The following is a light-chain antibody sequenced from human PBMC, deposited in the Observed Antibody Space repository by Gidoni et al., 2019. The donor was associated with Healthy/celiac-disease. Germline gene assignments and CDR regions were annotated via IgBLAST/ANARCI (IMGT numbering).Light chain of an antibody. CDR1: QSISSY. CDR3: QRLNNYRPLT. J-gene: IGKJ4*01. V-gene: IGKV1-9*01. CDR2: AAS. Sequence: DIQMTQSPSFLSASAGDRVTITCRASQSISSYLAWYQQKPGKAPKLLIYAASTLQMRVPSRFSVSGSGTEFTLTISSLRPEDFASYYCQRLNNYRPLTFGGGTEVEIK.